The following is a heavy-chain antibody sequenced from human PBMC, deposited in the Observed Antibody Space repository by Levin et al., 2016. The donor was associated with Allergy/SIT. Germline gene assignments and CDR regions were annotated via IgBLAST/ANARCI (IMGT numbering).Heavy chain of an antibody. J-gene: IGHJ6*03. D-gene: IGHD3-3*01. V-gene: IGHV7-4-1*01. Sequence: WVRQAPGQGLEWMGWINTNTGNPTYAQGFTGRFVFSLDTSVSTAYLQICSLKAEDTAVYYCATKRPDTIFGVVITTNNPPISYYYYMDVWGKGTTVTVSS. CDR2: INTNTGNP. CDR3: ATKRPDTIFGVVITTNNPPISYYYYMDV.